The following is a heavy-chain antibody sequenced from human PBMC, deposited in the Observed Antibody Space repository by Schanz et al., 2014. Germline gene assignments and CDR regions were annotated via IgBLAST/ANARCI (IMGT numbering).Heavy chain of an antibody. V-gene: IGHV3-20*04. Sequence: EVQLLESGGGLVQPGGSLRLSCAASGFTFSSYAMSWVRQAPGKGLEWVSRINWSDGGSTGYADSVRGRFTISRDNAKNSLYLEMNSLRVEDTAVYYCARIGGSVFDYWAQGTLVTVSS. CDR1: GFTFSSYA. J-gene: IGHJ4*02. CDR3: ARIGGSVFDY. CDR2: INWSDGGST. D-gene: IGHD3-10*01.